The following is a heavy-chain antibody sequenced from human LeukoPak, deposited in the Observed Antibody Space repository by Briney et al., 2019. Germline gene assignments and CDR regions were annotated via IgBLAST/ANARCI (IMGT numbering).Heavy chain of an antibody. CDR1: GFTISNNY. V-gene: IGHV3-66*01. Sequence: GGSLRLSCAASGFTISNNYIRWLRQAPGKGLEWVSHIYSGGFTQFAGSVRGRFTMSRDSSKNTLYLQMNSLTAEDTAVYYCAKDTYRSQLWLEAYYFDYWGQGTLVTVSS. D-gene: IGHD5-18*01. CDR2: IYSGGFT. CDR3: AKDTYRSQLWLEAYYFDY. J-gene: IGHJ4*02.